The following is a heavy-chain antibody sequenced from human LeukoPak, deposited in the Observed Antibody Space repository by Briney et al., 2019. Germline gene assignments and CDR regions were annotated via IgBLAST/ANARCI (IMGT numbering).Heavy chain of an antibody. CDR3: ATYSNYDFDY. CDR2: INHSGST. V-gene: IGHV4-34*01. Sequence: SETPSLTCAVYGGSFSGYYWSWIRQPPGKGLEWIGEINHSGSTNYNPSLKSRVTISVDTSKNQFSLKLSSVTAADTAVYCCATYSNYDFDYWGQGTLVTVSS. D-gene: IGHD4-11*01. CDR1: GGSFSGYY. J-gene: IGHJ4*02.